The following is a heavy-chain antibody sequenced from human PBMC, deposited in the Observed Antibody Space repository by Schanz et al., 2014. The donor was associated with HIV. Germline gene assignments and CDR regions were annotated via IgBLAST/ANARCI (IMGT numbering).Heavy chain of an antibody. CDR1: GFTFRTHG. CDR2: ISSSSTTR. Sequence: VQLVESGGGVVQPGRSLRLSCAASGFTFRTHGIHWVRQAPGKGLEWVSYISSSSTTRHYADSVKGRFTISRDNAKNSLSLQMNSLRDEDTAVYYCARSPSYGMDVWGQGTTVTVSS. V-gene: IGHV3-48*02. J-gene: IGHJ6*02. CDR3: ARSPSYGMDV.